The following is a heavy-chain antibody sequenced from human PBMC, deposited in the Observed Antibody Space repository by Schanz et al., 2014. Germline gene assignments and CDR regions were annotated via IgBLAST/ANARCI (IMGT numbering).Heavy chain of an antibody. Sequence: QVQLVQSGGGVVQPGGSLRLSCAASGFTFTSYSMHWVRQAPGRGLEWVAFIRYDGSSKYYADSVRGRFTISRDDSKNTLYLQMNSLRPEDTAVYCAKGRMTATNFFDSWGQGTLVTVSS. J-gene: IGHJ4*02. CDR1: GFTFTSYS. CDR3: AKGRMTATNFFDS. CDR2: IRYDGSSK. D-gene: IGHD1-7*01. V-gene: IGHV3-30*02.